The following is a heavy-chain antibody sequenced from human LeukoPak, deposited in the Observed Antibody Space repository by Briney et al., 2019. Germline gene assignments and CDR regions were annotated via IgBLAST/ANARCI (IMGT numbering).Heavy chain of an antibody. D-gene: IGHD1-14*01. J-gene: IGHJ4*02. CDR1: GYSISSGYY. CDR2: IYHSGST. CDR3: AMLRSSPTVDY. Sequence: PSETLSLTCTVSGYSISSGYYWGWIRQPPGKGLEWIGSIYHSGSTYYNPSLKSRVTISVGKSKNQFSLKLRSVTRADTAVHYCAMLRSSPTVDYWGQGTLVTVSS. V-gene: IGHV4-38-2*02.